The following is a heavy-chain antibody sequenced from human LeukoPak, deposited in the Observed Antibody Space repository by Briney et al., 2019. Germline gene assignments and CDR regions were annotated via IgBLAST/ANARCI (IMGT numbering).Heavy chain of an antibody. J-gene: IGHJ5*02. Sequence: ASVKVSCKASGYTFTGYYMHWVRQAPGQGLEWMGWINPNSGGTSYAQKFQGRVTMTRDTSISTAYMELSRLRSDDTAVYYCARDYYGSGNWFDPWGQGTLVTVSS. CDR3: ARDYYGSGNWFDP. CDR1: GYTFTGYY. V-gene: IGHV1-2*02. CDR2: INPNSGGT. D-gene: IGHD3-10*01.